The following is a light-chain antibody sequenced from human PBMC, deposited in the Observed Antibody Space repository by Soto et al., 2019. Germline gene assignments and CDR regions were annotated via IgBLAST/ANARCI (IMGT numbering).Light chain of an antibody. CDR2: GDT. V-gene: IGLV1-40*01. CDR1: SSNIGAGHD. J-gene: IGLJ2*01. Sequence: QSVLTQPPSMSGAPGQWVTISCTGSSSNIGAGHDVHWYQQLPGTAPKHLIYGDTNRPSGVPDRFSGSKSGTSASLAITGLQAEDEADYYCQSYDSSLSAVVFGGGTKLTVL. CDR3: QSYDSSLSAVV.